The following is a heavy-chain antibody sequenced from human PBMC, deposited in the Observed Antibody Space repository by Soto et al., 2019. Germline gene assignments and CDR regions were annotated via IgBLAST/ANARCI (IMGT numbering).Heavy chain of an antibody. J-gene: IGHJ3*02. CDR2: INHSGST. CDR1: GGSFSGYY. CDR3: VRRSPEDAFDI. V-gene: IGHV4-34*01. Sequence: SETLSLTCAVYGGSFSGYYWSWIRQPPGKGLEWIGEINHSGSTNYNPSLKSRVTISTDKSKNQFSLRLSSVTAADTAVYYCVRRSPEDAFDIWGQGTMVTVSS.